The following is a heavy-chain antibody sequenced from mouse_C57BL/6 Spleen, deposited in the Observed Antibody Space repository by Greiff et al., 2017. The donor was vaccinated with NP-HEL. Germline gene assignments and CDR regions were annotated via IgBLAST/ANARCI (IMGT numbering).Heavy chain of an antibody. CDR3: ARGAYDYPGEVFDY. J-gene: IGHJ2*01. CDR1: GYTFTSYW. Sequence: QVQLQQPGAELVKPGASVKLSCKASGYTFTSYWMHWVKQRPGQGLEWIGMIHPNSGSTNYNEKFKSKATLTVDKSSSTAYMQLSSLTSEDSAVYYCARGAYDYPGEVFDYWGQGTTLTVSS. D-gene: IGHD2-4*01. V-gene: IGHV1-64*01. CDR2: IHPNSGST.